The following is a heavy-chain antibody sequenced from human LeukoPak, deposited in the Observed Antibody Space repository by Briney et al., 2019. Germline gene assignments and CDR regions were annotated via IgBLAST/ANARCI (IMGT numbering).Heavy chain of an antibody. CDR3: ARVGYSYGYAFDY. CDR2: ISYDGGNE. D-gene: IGHD5-18*01. J-gene: IGHJ4*02. CDR1: GFTFSSYV. Sequence: PGGSLRLSCAASGFTFSSYVMHWVRQAPGKGLEWVAIISYDGGNEYYADAVKGRFTISRDNSKNTLYLQMNSLRAEDTAVYYCARVGYSYGYAFDYWGQGTLVTVSS. V-gene: IGHV3-30*14.